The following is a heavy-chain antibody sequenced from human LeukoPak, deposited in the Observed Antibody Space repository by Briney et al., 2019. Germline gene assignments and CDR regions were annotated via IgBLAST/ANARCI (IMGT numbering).Heavy chain of an antibody. D-gene: IGHD3-22*01. CDR2: IYYSGST. V-gene: IGHV4-59*08. CDR1: GGSISSYY. Sequence: SETLSLTCTVSGGSISSYYWSWIRQPPGKGLEWIGYIYYSGSTNYNPSLKSRVTISVATSKNQFSLKLSSVTAADTAVYYCARHVYDSSGEFDYWGQGTLVTVSS. J-gene: IGHJ4*02. CDR3: ARHVYDSSGEFDY.